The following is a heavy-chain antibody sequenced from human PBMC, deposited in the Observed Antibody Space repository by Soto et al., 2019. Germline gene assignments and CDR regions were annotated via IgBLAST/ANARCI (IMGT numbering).Heavy chain of an antibody. CDR2: ISYDGRDK. J-gene: IGHJ4*02. Sequence: PGGSLRLSCAASGFTFSSYGMHWVRQAPGKGLEWVAVISYDGRDKYHAASVKGRFTVSRDNSKNTLYLQMNSLRVEDTAVYYCAKDRDIAAADYYFDYWGQGTLVTVSS. CDR3: AKDRDIAAADYYFDY. V-gene: IGHV3-30*18. CDR1: GFTFSSYG. D-gene: IGHD6-13*01.